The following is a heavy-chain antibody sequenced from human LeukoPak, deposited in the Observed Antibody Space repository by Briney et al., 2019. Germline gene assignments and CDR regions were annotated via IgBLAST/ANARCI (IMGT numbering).Heavy chain of an antibody. V-gene: IGHV3-9*01. Sequence: GGSLRLSCAASGFAFDDFAMHWVRQAPGKGLEWVSGISRNSGSVAYADSVKGRFTISRDNAKNSLYLQMNSLRPEDTALYYCQKANSGSYYLAAFDIWGQATMVTVSS. CDR2: ISRNSGSV. D-gene: IGHD3-10*01. J-gene: IGHJ3*02. CDR3: QKANSGSYYLAAFDI. CDR1: GFAFDDFA.